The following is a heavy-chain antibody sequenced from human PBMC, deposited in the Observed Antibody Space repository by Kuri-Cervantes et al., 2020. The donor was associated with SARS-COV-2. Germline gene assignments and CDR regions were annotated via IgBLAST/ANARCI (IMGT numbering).Heavy chain of an antibody. V-gene: IGHV1-2*02. Sequence: ASVKVSCKASGYTFTGYYMHWVRQAPGQGLEWMGWINPNSGGTNYAQKFQGRVTMTRDTSTSTVYMELSSLRSEDTAVYYCARDGDYSNYGMYYFDYWGQGTLVTDSS. CDR3: ARDGDYSNYGMYYFDY. CDR2: INPNSGGT. D-gene: IGHD4-11*01. CDR1: GYTFTGYY. J-gene: IGHJ4*02.